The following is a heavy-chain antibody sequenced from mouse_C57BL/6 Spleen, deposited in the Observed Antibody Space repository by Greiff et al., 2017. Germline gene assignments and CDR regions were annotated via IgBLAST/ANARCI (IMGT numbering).Heavy chain of an antibody. D-gene: IGHD1-1*01. CDR3: VREEDYYGSSPYWYFDV. CDR2: IRSKSNNYAT. Sequence: EVQRVESGGGLVQPKGSLKLSCAASGFSFNTYAMNWVRQAPGKGLEWVARIRSKSNNYATYYADSVKDRFTISRDDSESMLYLQMNNLKTEDTAMYYCVREEDYYGSSPYWYFDVWGTGTTVTVSS. V-gene: IGHV10-1*01. CDR1: GFSFNTYA. J-gene: IGHJ1*03.